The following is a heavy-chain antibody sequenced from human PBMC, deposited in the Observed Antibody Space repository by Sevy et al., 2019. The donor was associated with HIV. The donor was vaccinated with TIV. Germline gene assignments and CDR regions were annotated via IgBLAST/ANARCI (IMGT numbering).Heavy chain of an antibody. CDR1: GGSISSGNYY. V-gene: IGHV4-30-4*01. Sequence: SETLSLTCTVSGGSISSGNYYWHWIRQPPGKGLEWIGYISYTGNTYYNPSLKSPVTISVDTSNNQFSLRLTSVTAADTAVYYCARGVTEYTSSSVWFDPWGQGTLVTVSS. CDR3: ARGVTEYTSSSVWFDP. CDR2: ISYTGNT. D-gene: IGHD6-6*01. J-gene: IGHJ5*02.